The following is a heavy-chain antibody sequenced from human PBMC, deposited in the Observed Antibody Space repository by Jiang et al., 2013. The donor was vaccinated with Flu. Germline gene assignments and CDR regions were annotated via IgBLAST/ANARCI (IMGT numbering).Heavy chain of an antibody. CDR3: AREWRYYYDSSGYYPLGAFDI. V-gene: IGHV3-33*01. Sequence: VIWYDGSNKYYADSVKGRFTISRDNSKNTLYLQMNSLRAEDTAVYYCAREWRYYYDSSGYYPLGAFDIWGQGTMVTVSS. D-gene: IGHD3-22*01. CDR2: IWYDGSNK. J-gene: IGHJ3*02.